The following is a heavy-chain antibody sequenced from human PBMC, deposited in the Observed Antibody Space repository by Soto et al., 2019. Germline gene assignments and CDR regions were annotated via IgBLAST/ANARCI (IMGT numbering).Heavy chain of an antibody. J-gene: IGHJ5*02. V-gene: IGHV1-69*04. CDR3: AREDECAVGGCCGNTGAP. Sequence: QVQLVHSGAEVKKPGSSVKVSCKASGGTLSSYTINWVRQAPGQGLEWMGRIIPILGITNYAQKFQGRVTITADRSTRTGYVEVSIVRSEDTAVYFWAREDECAVGGCCGNTGAPWGQGTLVTVSS. D-gene: IGHD2-15*01. CDR1: GGTLSSYT. CDR2: IIPILGIT.